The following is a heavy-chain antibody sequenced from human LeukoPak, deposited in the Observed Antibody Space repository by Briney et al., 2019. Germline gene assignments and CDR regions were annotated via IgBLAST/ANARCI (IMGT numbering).Heavy chain of an antibody. D-gene: IGHD3-22*01. V-gene: IGHV3-23*01. J-gene: IGHJ1*01. CDR1: GFTFRSHA. CDR2: TSGSGGST. Sequence: QPAGSLRLSCAASGFTFRSHAMSWVRQAPGKGLEWVSATSGSGGSTDYADSVKGRFTISRDNSKNTLYLQMTSLRAEDTAVYYCAKGGLYYDSSLQHWGQGTLVTVSS. CDR3: AKGGLYYDSSLQH.